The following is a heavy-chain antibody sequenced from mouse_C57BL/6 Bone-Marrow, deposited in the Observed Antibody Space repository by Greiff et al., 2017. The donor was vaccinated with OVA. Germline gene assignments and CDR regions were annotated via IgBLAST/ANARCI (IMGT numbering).Heavy chain of an antibody. D-gene: IGHD1-1*01. Sequence: QVQLQQPGAELVMPGASVKLSCKASGYTFTSYCMHWVKQRPGQGLEWIGEIDPADSYTNYNQNFKGKSTLTVDKSSSTAYMQLSSLTSESAEVYYGARANDYDSSYDYFDYWGQGTTRTVSS. CDR3: ARANDYDSSYDYFDY. CDR1: GYTFTSYC. V-gene: IGHV1-69*01. CDR2: IDPADSYT. J-gene: IGHJ2*01.